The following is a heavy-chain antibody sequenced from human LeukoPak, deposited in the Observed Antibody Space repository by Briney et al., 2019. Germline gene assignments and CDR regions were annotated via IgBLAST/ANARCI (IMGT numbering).Heavy chain of an antibody. CDR2: ISSSSSYI. D-gene: IGHD5-12*01. CDR1: GFTFSSYS. Sequence: GGSLRLSCAASGFTFSSYSMNWVRQAPGKGLEWVSSISSSSSYIYYADSVKGRFTISRDNAKNSLYLQMNSLRAEDTAVYYCARLPPYGYSCRYFDYWGQGTLVTVSS. CDR3: ARLPPYGYSCRYFDY. J-gene: IGHJ4*02. V-gene: IGHV3-21*01.